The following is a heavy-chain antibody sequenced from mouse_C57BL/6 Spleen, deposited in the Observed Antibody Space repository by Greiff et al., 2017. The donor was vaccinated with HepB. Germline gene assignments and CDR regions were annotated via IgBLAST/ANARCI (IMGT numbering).Heavy chain of an antibody. J-gene: IGHJ3*01. V-gene: IGHV1-80*01. CDR3: ASGDYGSWAY. CDR1: GYAFSSYW. Sequence: QVQLKESGAELVKPGASVKISCKASGYAFSSYWMNWVKQRPGKGLEWIGQIYPGDGDTNYNGKFKGKATLTADKSSSTAYMQLSSLTSEDSAVYFCASGDYGSWAYWGQGTLVTVSA. D-gene: IGHD2-13*01. CDR2: IYPGDGDT.